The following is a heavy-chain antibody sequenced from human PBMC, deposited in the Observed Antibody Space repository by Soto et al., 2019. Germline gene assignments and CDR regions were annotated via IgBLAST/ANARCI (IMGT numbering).Heavy chain of an antibody. CDR1: GFAFSTYS. CDR2: ISGSGNYT. J-gene: IGHJ4*02. D-gene: IGHD4-4*01. V-gene: IGHV3-21*06. Sequence: EVQLVESGGGLVKPGGSLKLSCAASGFAFSTYSMSWVRQAPGKGLEWVSSISGSGNYTHYADFLRGRFTISRDNAKTSLFLQMDGLRAEDTAVYYCAREGINNYHEFYFDSWGPGTVVTVSS. CDR3: AREGINNYHEFYFDS.